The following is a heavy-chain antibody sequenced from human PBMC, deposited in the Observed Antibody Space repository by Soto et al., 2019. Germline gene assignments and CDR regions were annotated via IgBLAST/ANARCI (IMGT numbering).Heavy chain of an antibody. V-gene: IGHV4-4*02. D-gene: IGHD1-1*01. CDR1: GDSISSSHW. Sequence: QVQLQESGPGLVEPSGTLSLTCAVSGDSISSSHWWSWVRQPPGKGLEWIGEIFHSGTTKYNPSLESRVTMSVDKSNNHLSLKLRSVTAADTAVYYCARQLERGDLPEGFEYWGQGTLATFSS. CDR2: IFHSGTT. J-gene: IGHJ4*02. CDR3: ARQLERGDLPEGFEY.